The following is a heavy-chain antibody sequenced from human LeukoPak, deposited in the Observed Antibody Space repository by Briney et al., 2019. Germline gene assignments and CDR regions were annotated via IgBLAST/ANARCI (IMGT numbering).Heavy chain of an antibody. J-gene: IGHJ6*03. Sequence: GESLKISCKGSGYTFSSYWIGRVRQMPGKGLEWIGIVYPDDSDTRYSPSFQGQVTISADKSISTASLQWSSLKASDTAMYYCARLAYCSNDVCYSNYYYSMDVWGKGTTVTVSS. D-gene: IGHD2-8*01. CDR1: GYTFSSYW. CDR2: VYPDDSDT. V-gene: IGHV5-51*01. CDR3: ARLAYCSNDVCYSNYYYSMDV.